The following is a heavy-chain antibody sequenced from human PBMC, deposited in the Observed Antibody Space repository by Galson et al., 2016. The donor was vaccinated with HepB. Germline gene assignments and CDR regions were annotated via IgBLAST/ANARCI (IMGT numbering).Heavy chain of an antibody. CDR1: GCTLSEIS. J-gene: IGHJ4*02. Sequence: SCKVSGCTLSEISVHWVRQAPGQGFEWIGGFDPEDGRTISARNFQGRVSVTEDTSTDTVYLELSRLRSEDTAIYYCSTVFCRGGSCYLLDLFDYWGQGTLVTVSS. CDR2: FDPEDGRT. V-gene: IGHV1-24*01. CDR3: STVFCRGGSCYLLDLFDY. D-gene: IGHD3-22*01.